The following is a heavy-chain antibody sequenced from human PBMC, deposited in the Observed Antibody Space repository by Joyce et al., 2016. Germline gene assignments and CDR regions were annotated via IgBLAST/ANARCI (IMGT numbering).Heavy chain of an antibody. CDR3: AKGDSSGYYYNYYFDH. J-gene: IGHJ4*02. V-gene: IGHV3-23*01. CDR2: FSGSGGSR. Sequence: EVQLLESGGGLVQPGGSLTLTCAASGFTFSSYAMSWVRQAPGKGLGGVSGFSGSGGSRYYAGSVKGRFTISRENSINTLYLQMNSVRDEDTAVYFCAKGDSSGYYYNYYFDHWGQGIRVTVSS. D-gene: IGHD3-22*01. CDR1: GFTFSSYA.